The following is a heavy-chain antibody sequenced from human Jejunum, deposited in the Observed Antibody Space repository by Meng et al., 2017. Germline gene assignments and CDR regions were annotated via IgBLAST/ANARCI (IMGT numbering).Heavy chain of an antibody. CDR2: VFHTGSS. Sequence: VQLQESGPGLVKPSGPLSLTCAVSGGSISSTNWWRWVRQPPGKGPEWIGDVFHTGSSNYSPSLRGRVTISVDKSKNQFSLNLSSVTAADTAVYFCARRGGAYSTGHFPHFDDWGQGTLVTVSS. V-gene: IGHV4-4*02. CDR1: GGSISSTNW. CDR3: ARRGGAYSTGHFPHFDD. J-gene: IGHJ4*02. D-gene: IGHD6-19*01.